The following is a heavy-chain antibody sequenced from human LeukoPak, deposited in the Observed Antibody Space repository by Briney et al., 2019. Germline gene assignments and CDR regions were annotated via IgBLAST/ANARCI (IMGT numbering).Heavy chain of an antibody. D-gene: IGHD3-16*01. V-gene: IGHV3-23*01. CDR2: ISASGGDT. CDR3: AKGWEAAVTVGFDY. CDR1: RFTFSNYA. Sequence: PGGSLRLSCAACRFTFSNYAMRWVRQAPGKGLEWVSSISASGGDTYHTHSVKGRFIISRDNSENTLYLQMNSLRAEDTAVYYCAKGWEAAVTVGFDYWGQGTLVTVSS. J-gene: IGHJ4*02.